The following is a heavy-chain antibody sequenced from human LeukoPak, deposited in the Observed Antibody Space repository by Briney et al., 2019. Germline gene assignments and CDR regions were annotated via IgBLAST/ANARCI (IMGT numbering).Heavy chain of an antibody. J-gene: IGHJ4*02. V-gene: IGHV4-39*01. CDR3: ARFPRSLGYFDY. Sequence: PSETLSLTCTVSGASFSSTSYFWGWIRQPPGRGLEYLGNIYYSGNTYNNPSLKSRVTLSADTSKDQFPLKVNSMTAADTAVYYCARFPRSLGYFDYWGQGILVTVSS. D-gene: IGHD2-15*01. CDR1: GASFSSTSYF. CDR2: IYYSGNT.